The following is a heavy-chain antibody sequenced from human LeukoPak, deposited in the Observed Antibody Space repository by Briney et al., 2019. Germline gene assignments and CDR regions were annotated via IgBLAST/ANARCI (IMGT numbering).Heavy chain of an antibody. CDR3: ARVKRLGGYYYYYYMDV. V-gene: IGHV4-34*01. D-gene: IGHD3-10*01. Sequence: PSETLSLTCAVYGGSFSGYYWSWIRQPPGKGLEWTGEINHSGSTNYNPSLKSRVTISVDTSKNQFSLKLSSVTAADTAVYYCARVKRLGGYYYYYYMDVWGKGTTVTVSS. J-gene: IGHJ6*03. CDR2: INHSGST. CDR1: GGSFSGYY.